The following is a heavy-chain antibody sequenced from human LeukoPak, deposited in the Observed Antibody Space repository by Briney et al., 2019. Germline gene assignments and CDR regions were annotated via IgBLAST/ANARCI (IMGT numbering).Heavy chain of an antibody. CDR2: INPSGGST. V-gene: IGHV1-46*01. Sequence: ASVKVSCTASGYTFTSYYMHWVRQAPGQGLERMGIINPSGGSTSYAQKFQGRVTMTRDTSTSTVYMELSSLRSEDTAVYYCARPLYSSGWYDHAFDIWGQGTMVTVSS. CDR3: ARPLYSSGWYDHAFDI. D-gene: IGHD6-19*01. J-gene: IGHJ3*02. CDR1: GYTFTSYY.